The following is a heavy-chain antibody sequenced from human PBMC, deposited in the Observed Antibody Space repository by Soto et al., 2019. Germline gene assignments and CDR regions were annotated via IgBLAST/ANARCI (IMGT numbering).Heavy chain of an antibody. CDR1: GFTFSSYG. CDR3: ARDATLTTCPDY. D-gene: IGHD4-17*01. V-gene: IGHV3-33*01. Sequence: GGSLRLSCAASGFTFSSYGMHWVRQAPVKGLEWVAVIWYDGSNKYYADSVKGRFTISRDNSKNTLYLQMNSLRAEDTAVYYCARDATLTTCPDYWAQGTLVTVSS. J-gene: IGHJ4*02. CDR2: IWYDGSNK.